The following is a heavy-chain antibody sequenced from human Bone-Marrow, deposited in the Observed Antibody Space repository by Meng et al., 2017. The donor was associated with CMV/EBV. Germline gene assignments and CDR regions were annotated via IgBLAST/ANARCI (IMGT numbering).Heavy chain of an antibody. Sequence: GGSLRLSCAASGFTFSSYSMNWVRQAPGKGLEWVSYISSSSSTIYYADSVKGRFTISRDNAKNSLYLQMNSVRAEDTAVYYCARDGAYSSSPFGYYGMDVWGQGTTVTVSS. CDR3: ARDGAYSSSPFGYYGMDV. D-gene: IGHD6-6*01. J-gene: IGHJ6*02. CDR2: ISSSSSTI. CDR1: GFTFSSYS. V-gene: IGHV3-48*04.